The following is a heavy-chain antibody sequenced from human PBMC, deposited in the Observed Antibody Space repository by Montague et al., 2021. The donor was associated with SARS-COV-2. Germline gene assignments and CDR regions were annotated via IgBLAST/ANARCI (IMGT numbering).Heavy chain of an antibody. J-gene: IGHJ4*02. Sequence: SETLSLTCTVSGGSISSYYWSWIRQPPGKGLEWIGYIYYSGSTNYNPSLKSRVTISVDTSKNQFSLKLSSVTAADTAVYYCARRALGYCSGGSCYGGFDYWGQGTLVTVSS. V-gene: IGHV4-59*08. CDR3: ARRALGYCSGGSCYGGFDY. D-gene: IGHD2-15*01. CDR1: GGSISSYY. CDR2: IYYSGST.